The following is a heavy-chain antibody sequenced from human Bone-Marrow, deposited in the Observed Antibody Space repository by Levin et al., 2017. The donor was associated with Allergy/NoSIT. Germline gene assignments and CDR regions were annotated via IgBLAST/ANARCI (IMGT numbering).Heavy chain of an antibody. CDR2: ISGTDTST. CDR1: GFTFSYYG. CDR3: VKTGSAYDY. Sequence: ETLSLTCAASGFTFSYYGMSWVRQAPGKGLEWVSIISGTDTSTYYADSVKGRFTISRDNSKNTLYLQMNSLRAEDTAVYFCVKTGSAYDYWGQGTLVTVSS. D-gene: IGHD1-14*01. J-gene: IGHJ4*02. V-gene: IGHV3-23*01.